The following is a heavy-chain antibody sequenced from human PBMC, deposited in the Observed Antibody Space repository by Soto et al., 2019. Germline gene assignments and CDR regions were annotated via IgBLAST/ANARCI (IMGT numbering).Heavy chain of an antibody. V-gene: IGHV1-18*01. D-gene: IGHD3-9*01. CDR3: ARDLLTGYSNWFDP. CDR1: GYTFTRYG. Sequence: ASVKVSCKASGYTFTRYGISWVRQAPGQGLEWMGWISVYNGNTNYAQKVQGRITVTRDTSTSTAYMELRSLRSDDTAVYYCARDLLTGYSNWFDPWGQGTLVTVSS. J-gene: IGHJ5*02. CDR2: ISVYNGNT.